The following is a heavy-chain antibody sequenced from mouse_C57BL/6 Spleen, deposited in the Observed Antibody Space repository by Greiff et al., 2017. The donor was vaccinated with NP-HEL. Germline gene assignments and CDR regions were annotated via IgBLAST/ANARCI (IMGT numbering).Heavy chain of an antibody. CDR3: ERGGYDYVLFAG. CDR1: GYTFTGYW. J-gene: IGHJ3*01. D-gene: IGHD2-4*01. Sequence: VQLQQSGAELVKPGASVKLSCKASGYTFTGYWIDWVKQRPGQGLEWIGKIFPGSGSTNYNEKFKGKATFTADTSSNTAYMQLSSLTTEDSAIYYFERGGYDYVLFAGWGKGTLVTVSA. V-gene: IGHV1-9*01. CDR2: IFPGSGST.